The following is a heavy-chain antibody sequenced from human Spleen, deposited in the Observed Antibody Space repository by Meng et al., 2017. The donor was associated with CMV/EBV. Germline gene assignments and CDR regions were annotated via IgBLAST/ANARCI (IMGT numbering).Heavy chain of an antibody. CDR2: IKSKADGGTT. V-gene: IGHV3-15*01. CDR3: ARDELYCSGGSCYPGAFFDY. J-gene: IGHJ4*02. CDR1: GFTFSNAW. D-gene: IGHD2-15*01. Sequence: GESLKISCAASGFTFSNAWMRWVRQAPGKGLEWVGRIKSKADGGTTDYAAPVKGRFTISRDDSKNTLYLQMNSLKTEDTAVYYCARDELYCSGGSCYPGAFFDYWGQGTLVTVSS.